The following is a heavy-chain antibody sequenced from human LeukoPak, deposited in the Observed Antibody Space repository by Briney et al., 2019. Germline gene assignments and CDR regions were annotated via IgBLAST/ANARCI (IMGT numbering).Heavy chain of an antibody. V-gene: IGHV7-4-1*02. CDR3: ARDAGDQWELTPFDY. CDR1: GYTFTSYA. CDR2: INTNTGNP. Sequence: ASVKVSCKASGYTFTSYAMNWVRQAPGQGLEWMGWINTNTGNPTYAQGFTGRFVFSLDTSVSTAYLQISSLKAEGTAVYYRARDAGDQWELTPFDYWGQGTLVTVSS. D-gene: IGHD1-26*01. J-gene: IGHJ4*02.